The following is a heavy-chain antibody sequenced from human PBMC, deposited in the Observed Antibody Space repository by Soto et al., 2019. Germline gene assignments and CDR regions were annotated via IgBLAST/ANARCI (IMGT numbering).Heavy chain of an antibody. CDR3: AKGHSGSYYYFDY. CDR1: GFTFSSYG. Sequence: QVQLVESGGGVVQPGRSLRLSCAASGFTFSSYGMHWVRQAPGKGLEWVAVISYDGSNKYYADSVKGRFTISRDNSKNTLYLQMSSLRAEDTAVYYCAKGHSGSYYYFDYWGQGTLVTVSS. CDR2: ISYDGSNK. J-gene: IGHJ4*02. V-gene: IGHV3-30*18. D-gene: IGHD1-26*01.